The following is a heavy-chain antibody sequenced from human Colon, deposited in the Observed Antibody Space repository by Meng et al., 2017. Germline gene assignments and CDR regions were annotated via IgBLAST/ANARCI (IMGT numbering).Heavy chain of an antibody. D-gene: IGHD3-16*01. CDR3: ARGGSWGYYYGMDV. V-gene: IGHV4-59*01. J-gene: IGHJ6*02. CDR1: GGSTTGYH. Sequence: SETLSLTCAVSGGSTTGYHWSWIRQPPGKRPEWIGYIHYSGSTNYNPSLKSRVTMSIDTSKNQFSLKLSSVTAADTAIYYCARGGSWGYYYGMDVWGQGTTVTVSS. CDR2: IHYSGST.